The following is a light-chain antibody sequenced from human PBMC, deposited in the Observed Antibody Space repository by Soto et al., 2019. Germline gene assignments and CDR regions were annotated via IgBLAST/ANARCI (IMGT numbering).Light chain of an antibody. CDR2: ADS. CDR1: QSVSGS. V-gene: IGKV3-11*01. J-gene: IGKJ5*01. Sequence: EIVLTQSPAILSLSPGEKATLSSRASQSVSGSLGWYQQKPGQAPRLLIYADSNRATGIPARFSGSGSGTDFTLTISSLEPEDFSVYYCQQRYNWPITFGQGTRLEIK. CDR3: QQRYNWPIT.